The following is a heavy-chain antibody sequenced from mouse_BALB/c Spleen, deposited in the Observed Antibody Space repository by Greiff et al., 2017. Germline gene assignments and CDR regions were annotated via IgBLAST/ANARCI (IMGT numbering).Heavy chain of an antibody. CDR3: ARRYYGSSSWFAY. CDR2: IDPSDSYT. Sequence: VQLQQPGAELVNPGASVKLSCKASGYTFTSYWMHWVKQRPGQGLEWIGEIDPSDSYTNYNQKFKGKATLTVDKSSSTAYMQLSSLTSEDSAVYYCARRYYGSSSWFAYWGQGTLVTVSA. J-gene: IGHJ3*01. CDR1: GYTFTSYW. D-gene: IGHD1-1*01. V-gene: IGHV1-69*02.